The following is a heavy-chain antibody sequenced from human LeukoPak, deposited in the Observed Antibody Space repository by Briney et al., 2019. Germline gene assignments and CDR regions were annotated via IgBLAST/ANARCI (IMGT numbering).Heavy chain of an antibody. V-gene: IGHV3-30-3*01. Sequence: PGGSLRLSCAASGLTFSSYAMHWVRQAPGKGLEWVAVISYDGSNKYYADSVKGRFTISRDNSKNTLYLQMNSLRAEDTAVYYCARSFGIVVVNDAFDIWGQGTMVTVSS. CDR1: GLTFSSYA. J-gene: IGHJ3*02. CDR2: ISYDGSNK. CDR3: ARSFGIVVVNDAFDI. D-gene: IGHD3-22*01.